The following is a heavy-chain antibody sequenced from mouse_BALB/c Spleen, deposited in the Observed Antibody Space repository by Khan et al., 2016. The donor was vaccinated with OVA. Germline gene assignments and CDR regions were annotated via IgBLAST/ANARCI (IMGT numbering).Heavy chain of an antibody. CDR2: INTYTGES. J-gene: IGHJ4*01. V-gene: IGHV9-3-1*01. CDR1: GYTFTNYG. Sequence: QIQLVQSGPELKKPGETVKISCKASGYTFTNYGMNWVKQAPGKGLKWMGWINTYTGESTYADDFKGRFAFSLETSARTVYLQINNLNNEDTATYFCASSRYCGGSYYALDYWGQGPSVTVSS. D-gene: IGHD1-1*01. CDR3: ASSRYCGGSYYALDY.